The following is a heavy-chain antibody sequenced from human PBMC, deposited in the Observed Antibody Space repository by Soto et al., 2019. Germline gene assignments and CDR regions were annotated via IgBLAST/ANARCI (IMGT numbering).Heavy chain of an antibody. CDR1: GGTFSRYA. D-gene: IGHD3-9*01. Sequence: QVQLVQSGAEVKKPGSSVKVSCKASGGTFSRYAISWVRQAPGQGLEWMGGIIPIFGTANYAQKFQGRVMITADESTSTAYMEPSSVRSEDTAVYYCAREGGERYFDWLSNPYYYGIDVWGQGTTVTVS. CDR3: AREGGERYFDWLSNPYYYGIDV. CDR2: IIPIFGTA. V-gene: IGHV1-69*01. J-gene: IGHJ6*02.